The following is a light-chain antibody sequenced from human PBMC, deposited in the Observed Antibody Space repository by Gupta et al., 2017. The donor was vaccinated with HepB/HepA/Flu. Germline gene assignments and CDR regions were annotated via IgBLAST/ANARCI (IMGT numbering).Light chain of an antibody. CDR2: GSS. CDR1: LNVSTN. Sequence: DIVLTQSPATLSVSPGERATLSCRACLNVSTNLAWYQQKTGQAPRLLIYGSSTRATGGPARRIGSGSGSEDLRICSSRQSQDVSINYYRQQNNSYFSFGPGTXVEIK. V-gene: IGKV3-15*01. J-gene: IGKJ2*03. CDR3: RQQNNSYFS.